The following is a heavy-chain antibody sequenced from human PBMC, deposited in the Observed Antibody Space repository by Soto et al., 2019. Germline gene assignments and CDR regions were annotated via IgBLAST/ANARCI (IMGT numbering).Heavy chain of an antibody. Sequence: GASVKVSCKTSGYSFTGYYIHWVRQAPGQGLEWMGWINPNSGATLYARKFQGRVIVSRDTSISTAFMELSSLSSDDTAVYYCARGPFNYDSSGYYVYWGQGTLVTVPQ. CDR3: ARGPFNYDSSGYYVY. CDR2: INPNSGAT. D-gene: IGHD3-22*01. CDR1: GYSFTGYY. V-gene: IGHV1-2*02. J-gene: IGHJ1*01.